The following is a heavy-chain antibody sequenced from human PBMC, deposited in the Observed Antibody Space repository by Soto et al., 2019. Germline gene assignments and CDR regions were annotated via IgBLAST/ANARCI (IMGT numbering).Heavy chain of an antibody. V-gene: IGHV1-58*02. J-gene: IGHJ4*02. CDR3: AAIPYYDILTGPFDY. D-gene: IGHD3-9*01. CDR1: GFTFTSSA. Sequence: EASVKVSCKASGFTFTSSAMQWVRQARGQRLDWIGWIVVGSGNTNYAQKFQERVTITRDMSTSTAYMELSSLRSEDTAVYYCAAIPYYDILTGPFDYWGQGTLVTVSS. CDR2: IVVGSGNT.